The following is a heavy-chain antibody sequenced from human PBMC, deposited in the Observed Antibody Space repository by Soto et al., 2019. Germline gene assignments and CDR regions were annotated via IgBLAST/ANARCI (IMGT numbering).Heavy chain of an antibody. V-gene: IGHV4-59*01. CDR3: ASMNGDPGRSFDS. J-gene: IGHJ5*01. Sequence: QVQLQESGPGLVKPSETLSLTCTVSGGSISSYYWCWIRQPPGKGLEWIGFIFYCGSTSYNPALKSRVTISIDTSEYQFSLKLNSVTAADTDVYYGASMNGDPGRSFDSWGQGTLVAVSS. CDR2: IFYCGST. D-gene: IGHD3-10*01. CDR1: GGSISSYY.